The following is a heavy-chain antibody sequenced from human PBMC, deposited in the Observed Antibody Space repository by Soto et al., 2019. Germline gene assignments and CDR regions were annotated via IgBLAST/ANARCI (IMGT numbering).Heavy chain of an antibody. J-gene: IGHJ6*02. D-gene: IGHD3-3*01. CDR3: ARALXRFLDWIPENYYYGMDV. CDR1: GHTFSACY. V-gene: IGHV1-2*02. Sequence: ASVKVSCKRSGHTFSACYIHWVRQAPGQGLEWMGWINPNSGATNYAQNFQGRVTMTRDTSSRTVYMELSRLRSDDTAVYYCARALXRFLDWIPENYYYGMDVWGQGTTVTVSS. CDR2: INPNSGAT.